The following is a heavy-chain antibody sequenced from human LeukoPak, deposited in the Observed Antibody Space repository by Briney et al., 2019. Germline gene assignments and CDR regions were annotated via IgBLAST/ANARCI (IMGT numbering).Heavy chain of an antibody. CDR2: ITSSSSYI. CDR3: ARYCTNGVCPAYYFDY. V-gene: IGHV3-21*01. Sequence: GGSLRLSCAASGFIFSSYSMKWVRQAPGKGLEWVSSITSSSSYIYYADSVKGRFTTSRDNAKNSLYLQMNNLRAEDTAVYYCARYCTNGVCPAYYFDYWGQGTLVTVSS. CDR1: GFIFSSYS. J-gene: IGHJ4*02. D-gene: IGHD2-8*01.